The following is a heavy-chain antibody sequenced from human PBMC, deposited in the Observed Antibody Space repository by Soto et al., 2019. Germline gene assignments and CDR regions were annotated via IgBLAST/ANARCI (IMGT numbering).Heavy chain of an antibody. J-gene: IGHJ6*02. CDR1: GFTFSSYA. Sequence: QVQLVESGGGVVQPGRSLRLSCAASGFTFSSYAISWVRQAPGQGLEWMGGIIPIFGTANYAQKFQGRVTITADESTSTDYMELSSLRSEDTAVYYCAREDITMRVVVITNGMDVWGQGTTVTVSS. D-gene: IGHD3-22*01. V-gene: IGHV1-69*01. CDR2: IIPIFGTA. CDR3: AREDITMRVVVITNGMDV.